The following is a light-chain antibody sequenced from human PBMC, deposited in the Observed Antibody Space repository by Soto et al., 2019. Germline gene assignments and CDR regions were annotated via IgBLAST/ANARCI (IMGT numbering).Light chain of an antibody. CDR3: LQHYASSWT. CDR1: QSVSGY. J-gene: IGKJ1*01. V-gene: IGKV3-15*01. Sequence: VMTQSPGTVSVFPGETVTLSCRASQSVSGYLDWFHQKPGQAPTLVLLRIFTRAIGVPARFSGSGSETEFTLTISGLQAEESVAYYCLQHYASSWTFGQGTKVDIK. CDR2: RIF.